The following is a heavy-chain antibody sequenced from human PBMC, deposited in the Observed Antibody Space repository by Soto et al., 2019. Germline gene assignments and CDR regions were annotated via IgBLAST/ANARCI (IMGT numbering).Heavy chain of an antibody. V-gene: IGHV4-59*01. CDR3: ASGLLQGYGMDV. CDR2: IYYSGST. CDR1: GGSISSYY. D-gene: IGHD3-10*01. J-gene: IGHJ6*02. Sequence: SLTCTVSGGSISSYYWSWIRQPPGEGLEWIGYIYYSGSTNYNPSLKSRVTISVDTSKNQFSLKLSSVTAADTAVYYCASGLLQGYGMDVWGQGTTVTVSS.